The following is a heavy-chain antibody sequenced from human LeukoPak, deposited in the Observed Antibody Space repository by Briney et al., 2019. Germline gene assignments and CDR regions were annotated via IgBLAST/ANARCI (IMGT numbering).Heavy chain of an antibody. Sequence: GGSLRLSCAASGFTFSSYGMHWVRQAPGKGLEWVAVIWYDGSNKYYADSVKGRFTISRDNSKNTLYLQMNSLRAEDTAVYYCARDGGVVVAASPDYWGQGTLVIVSS. CDR3: ARDGGVVVAASPDY. V-gene: IGHV3-33*01. D-gene: IGHD2-15*01. CDR2: IWYDGSNK. J-gene: IGHJ4*02. CDR1: GFTFSSYG.